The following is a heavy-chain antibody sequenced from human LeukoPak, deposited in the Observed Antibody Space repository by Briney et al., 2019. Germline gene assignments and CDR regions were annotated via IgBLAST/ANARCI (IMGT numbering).Heavy chain of an antibody. D-gene: IGHD1-20*01. CDR2: FDPEDGET. CDR1: GYTLTELS. V-gene: IGHV1-24*01. Sequence: GASVKVSCKVSGYTLTELSMHWVRQAPGKGLEWMGGFDPEDGETIYAQKFQGRVTMTEDTSTDTAYMELSRLRSDDTAVYYCARDARRYNWYFDYWGQGTLVTVSS. J-gene: IGHJ4*02. CDR3: ARDARRYNWYFDY.